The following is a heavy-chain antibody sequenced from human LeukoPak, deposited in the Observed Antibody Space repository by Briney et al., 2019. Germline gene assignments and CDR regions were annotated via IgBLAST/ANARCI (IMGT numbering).Heavy chain of an antibody. V-gene: IGHV1-69*06. D-gene: IGHD6-13*01. J-gene: IGHJ4*02. CDR1: GGTFSSYA. CDR3: ARDGTAAGYFDY. Sequence: SVKVSCKASGGTFSSYAISWVRQAPGQGLEWMGGIIPIFGTANYAQKFQGRVTITADKSTSTAYMELSSLRSEDTAVYYCARDGTAAGYFDYWGQGTLVTVSS. CDR2: IIPIFGTA.